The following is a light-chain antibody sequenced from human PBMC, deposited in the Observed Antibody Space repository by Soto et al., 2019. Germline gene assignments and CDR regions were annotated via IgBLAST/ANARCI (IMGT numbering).Light chain of an antibody. V-gene: IGKV4-1*01. CDR2: WAS. J-gene: IGKJ4*01. CDR3: QQYYGTPLT. Sequence: DIVMTQSPDSLAVSRGERATINCKSSRSVLFSSNNKNYLAWYQQKPGQSPKVLIYWASTRESGLPDRIRGSGSGTDFTLTISSLQPEDVVVYYCQQYYGTPLTFGGGTKVEIK. CDR1: RSVLFSSNNKNY.